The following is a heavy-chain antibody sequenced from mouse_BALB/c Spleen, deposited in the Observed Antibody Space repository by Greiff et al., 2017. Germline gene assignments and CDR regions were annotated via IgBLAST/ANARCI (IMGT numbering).Heavy chain of an antibody. CDR2: ISYDGSN. V-gene: IGHV3-6*02. Sequence: ESGPGLVKPSQSLSLTCSVTGYSITSGYYWNWIRQFPGNKLEWMGYISYDGSNNYNPSLKNRISITRDTSKNQFFLKLNSVTTEDTATYYCARGGYYGSSYGYYAMDYWGQGTSVTVSS. CDR1: GYSITSGYY. J-gene: IGHJ4*01. CDR3: ARGGYYGSSYGYYAMDY. D-gene: IGHD1-1*01.